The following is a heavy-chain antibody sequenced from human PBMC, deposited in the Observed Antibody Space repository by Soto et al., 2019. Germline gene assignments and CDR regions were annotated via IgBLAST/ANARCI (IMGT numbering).Heavy chain of an antibody. Sequence: GGSLRLSCAASGFTFSSYAMSWVRQAPGKGLEWVSAICCNGSSTYYADSVKGRFTISRDNSKNTLYLQMNSLRAEDTAVYYCARGHSSSWYVFDYWGQGTLVTVSS. CDR1: GFTFSSYA. CDR3: ARGHSSSWYVFDY. CDR2: ICCNGSST. V-gene: IGHV3-23*05. D-gene: IGHD6-13*01. J-gene: IGHJ4*02.